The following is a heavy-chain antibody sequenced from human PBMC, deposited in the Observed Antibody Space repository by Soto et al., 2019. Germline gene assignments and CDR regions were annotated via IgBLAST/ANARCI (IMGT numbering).Heavy chain of an antibody. D-gene: IGHD2-15*01. CDR2: ISGSGGST. Sequence: PGGSLRLSCAASGFTFSSYAMSWVRQAPGKGLEWVSAISGSGGSTYYADSVKGRFTISRDNSKNTLYLQMNSLRAEDTAVYYWAKVRMPTYYFDYWGQGSLVTVSS. V-gene: IGHV3-23*01. CDR3: AKVRMPTYYFDY. J-gene: IGHJ4*02. CDR1: GFTFSSYA.